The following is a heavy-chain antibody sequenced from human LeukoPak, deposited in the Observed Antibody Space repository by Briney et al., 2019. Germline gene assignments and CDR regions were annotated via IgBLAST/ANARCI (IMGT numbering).Heavy chain of an antibody. V-gene: IGHV4-34*01. J-gene: IGHJ3*02. Sequence: SETLSLTCAVYGGSFSGYYWSWIRQPPGKGLDWIGTMYDSGRTYYNSSLKSRVTISVDTSKNHFSLKLSSVTAADTAAYYCATGRAVGAADAFDIWGQGTMVTVSS. CDR1: GGSFSGYY. CDR2: MYDSGRT. D-gene: IGHD1-26*01. CDR3: ATGRAVGAADAFDI.